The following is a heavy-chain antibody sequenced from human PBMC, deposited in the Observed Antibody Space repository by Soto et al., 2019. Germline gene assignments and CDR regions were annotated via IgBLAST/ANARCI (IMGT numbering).Heavy chain of an antibody. V-gene: IGHV4-34*01. CDR2: INHSGST. Sequence: SETLSLTCAVYGGSFSGYYWSWIRQPPGKGLEWIGEINHSGSTNYNPSLKSRVTISVDTSKNQFSLKLSSVTAADTAVYYCARVGRSRSYCSGGSCYSVTGTTPVSYWGQGTLVTVSS. D-gene: IGHD2-15*01. CDR1: GGSFSGYY. CDR3: ARVGRSRSYCSGGSCYSVTGTTPVSY. J-gene: IGHJ4*02.